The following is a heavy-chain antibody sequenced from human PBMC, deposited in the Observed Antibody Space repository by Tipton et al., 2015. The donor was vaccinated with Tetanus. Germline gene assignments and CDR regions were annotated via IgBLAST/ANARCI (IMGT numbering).Heavy chain of an antibody. J-gene: IGHJ4*02. CDR2: VYSGGSF. V-gene: IGHV4-31*03. Sequence: LRLSCTVSGDSIGSSGYFWSWIRQAPGKGLEWIGHVYSGGSFDYTPSPESRLTLSMDTSKNSFSLKLTSVTPADTALYYCARIGVSTDAYYFDFWGPGTLVTVSS. D-gene: IGHD3-16*01. CDR1: GDSIGSSGYF. CDR3: ARIGVSTDAYYFDF.